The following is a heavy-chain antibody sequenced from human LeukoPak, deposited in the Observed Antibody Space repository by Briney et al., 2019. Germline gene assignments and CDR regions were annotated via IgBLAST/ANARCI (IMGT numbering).Heavy chain of an antibody. D-gene: IGHD3-22*01. J-gene: IGHJ5*02. CDR1: VCTFSSYA. CDR2: IIPIFCKA. CDR3: ARAPGPYYYDSSGYYPAYNWFDP. V-gene: IGHV1-69*13. Sequence: SVTVSCMASVCTFSSYAISWVRQAPGQGLEWVGGIIPIFCKANHAQKFQGRVTITADESTSTAYMELSSLRSEDTAVYYCARAPGPYYYDSSGYYPAYNWFDPWGQGTLVTVSS.